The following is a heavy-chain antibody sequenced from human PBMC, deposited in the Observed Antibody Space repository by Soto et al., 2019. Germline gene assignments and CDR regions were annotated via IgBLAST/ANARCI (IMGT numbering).Heavy chain of an antibody. CDR3: ARDRDDYGSGNYYNRIDF. Sequence: QVQLVQSGAEVKKPGSSGKVSCKASGGIFSTYAISWLRQAPGQGLEWMGGIIPIFGTPNYAQRFQGRVTITADESTSTAYMEQSRLRSEDTAVYYCARDRDDYGSGNYYNRIDFWGQGTLVTVSS. V-gene: IGHV1-69*01. CDR2: IIPIFGTP. CDR1: GGIFSTYA. J-gene: IGHJ4*02. D-gene: IGHD3-10*01.